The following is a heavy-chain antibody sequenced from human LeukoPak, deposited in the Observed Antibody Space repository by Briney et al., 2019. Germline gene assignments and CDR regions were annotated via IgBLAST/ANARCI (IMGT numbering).Heavy chain of an antibody. J-gene: IGHJ4*02. CDR2: IYTSGST. CDR3: ARQIASAGTAGFDF. CDR1: GGSISSYY. V-gene: IGHV4-4*09. Sequence: SETLSLTCTVSGGSISSYYWSWIRQPPGKGLEWIGYIYTSGSTNYNPSLKSRVTMSVDTSKNQFSLRLRSVTAADTAVYYCARQIASAGTAGFDFWGQGALVTVTS. D-gene: IGHD6-13*01.